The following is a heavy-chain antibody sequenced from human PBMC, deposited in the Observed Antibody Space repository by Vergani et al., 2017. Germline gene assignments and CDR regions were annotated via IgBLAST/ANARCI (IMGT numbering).Heavy chain of an antibody. Sequence: QVQLVQSGAEVKKPGASVKVSCKASGYTFTSYDINWVRQATGQGLEWMGWMNPNSGNTGYAQKFQGRVTMTRNTSISTAYMELSSLRSEDTAVYYCARRGYSGYDSPNYYYYYYMDVWGKGTTVTVSS. D-gene: IGHD5-12*01. CDR3: ARRGYSGYDSPNYYYYYYMDV. V-gene: IGHV1-8*02. CDR1: GYTFTSYD. CDR2: MNPNSGNT. J-gene: IGHJ6*03.